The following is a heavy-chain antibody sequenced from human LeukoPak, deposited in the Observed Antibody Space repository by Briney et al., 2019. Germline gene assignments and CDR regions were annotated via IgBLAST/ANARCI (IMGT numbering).Heavy chain of an antibody. V-gene: IGHV3-66*02. D-gene: IGHD3-10*01. CDR1: GFSVSSNH. CDR3: VGVETITMVRGASGDV. Sequence: PGGSLRLSCAASGFSVSSNHMTWVRQAPGKGLEWVSVIHSGGRAYYADSVKGRFTTSRDNSKNTLDLQMNSLSVEDTAVYYCVGVETITMVRGASGDVWGKGTTATVSS. CDR2: IHSGGRA. J-gene: IGHJ6*04.